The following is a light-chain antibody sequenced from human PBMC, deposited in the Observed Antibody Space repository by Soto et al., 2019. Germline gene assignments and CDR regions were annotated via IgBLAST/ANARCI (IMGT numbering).Light chain of an antibody. J-gene: IGLJ1*01. CDR1: SSDVGGYNY. Sequence: QSVLTQAASVSGSPGRSLTISCTGTSSDVGGYNYVSWYQQHPGKAPKLMIYDVSNRPSGVSNRFSGSKSGNTASLTISGLQAEDEDDYYCSSYTSSSTLEVFGTGTKVTVL. V-gene: IGLV2-14*01. CDR2: DVS. CDR3: SSYTSSSTLEV.